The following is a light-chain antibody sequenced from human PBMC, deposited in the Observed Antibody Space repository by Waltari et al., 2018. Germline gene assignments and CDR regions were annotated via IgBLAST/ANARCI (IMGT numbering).Light chain of an antibody. CDR3: QQYNNWYT. J-gene: IGKJ2*01. Sequence: EIVXTQSPATLSVSPGERATLSCRASQSVSSNLAWYQQKPGQAPRLLIYGASTRATGIPARFSGSGXXTXFTLTXSSMQSEDFAVXYCQQYNNWYTFGXGXKLEIK. CDR1: QSVSSN. CDR2: GAS. V-gene: IGKV3-15*01.